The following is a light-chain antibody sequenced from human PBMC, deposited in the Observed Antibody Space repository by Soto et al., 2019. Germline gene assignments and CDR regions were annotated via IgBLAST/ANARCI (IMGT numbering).Light chain of an antibody. V-gene: IGKV1-8*01. CDR1: QGISSY. Sequence: AIRMTQSPSSFSASTGDRVTITCRASQGISSYLAWYQQKPGKAPKLLIYAASTLQSGVPSRFSGSGSGTYFTLPISCLQAEDFATYYCQQYYSYPHAFGEGTKVDIK. CDR3: QQYYSYPHA. CDR2: AAS. J-gene: IGKJ1*01.